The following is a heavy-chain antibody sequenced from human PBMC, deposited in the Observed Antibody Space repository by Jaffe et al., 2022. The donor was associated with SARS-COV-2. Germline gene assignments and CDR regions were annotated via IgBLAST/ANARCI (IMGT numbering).Heavy chain of an antibody. D-gene: IGHD6-19*01. CDR3: AREFVNLYSSGWRNYGMDV. CDR1: GFTFSSYA. CDR2: ISYDGSNK. Sequence: QVQLVESGGGVVQPGRSLRLSCAASGFTFSSYAMHWVRQAPGKGLEWVAVISYDGSNKYYADSVKGRFTISRDNSKNTLYLQMNSLRAEDTAVYYCAREFVNLYSSGWRNYGMDVWGQGTTVTVSS. J-gene: IGHJ6*02. V-gene: IGHV3-30-3*01.